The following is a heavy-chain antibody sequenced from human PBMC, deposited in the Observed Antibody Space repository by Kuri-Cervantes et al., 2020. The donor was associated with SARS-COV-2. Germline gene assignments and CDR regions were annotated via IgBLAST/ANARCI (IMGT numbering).Heavy chain of an antibody. D-gene: IGHD3-22*01. CDR3: ARGAASITMIVVVGNFDY. CDR2: IYHSGST. J-gene: IGHJ4*02. V-gene: IGHV4-38-2*02. Sequence: SETLSLTCTVSGGSISSHYWGWIRQPPGKGLEWIGSIYHSGSTYYNPSLKSRVTISVDTSKNQFSLKLSSVTAADTAVYYCARGAASITMIVVVGNFDYWGQGTLVTVSS. CDR1: GGSISSHY.